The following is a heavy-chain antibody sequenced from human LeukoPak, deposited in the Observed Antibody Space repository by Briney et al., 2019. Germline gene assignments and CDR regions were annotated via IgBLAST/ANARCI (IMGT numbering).Heavy chain of an antibody. V-gene: IGHV3-7*01. CDR3: ARAWDYYDSSGYYPGYFQH. Sequence: GGSLRLSCAASGFTFTNYWMSWVRQAPGKGLEWVANIKEDGSVKYYVDSVKGRFTISRDNAKNSLYLQMNSLRAEDTAVYYCARAWDYYDSSGYYPGYFQHWGQGTLVTVSS. CDR1: GFTFTNYW. D-gene: IGHD3-22*01. J-gene: IGHJ1*01. CDR2: IKEDGSVK.